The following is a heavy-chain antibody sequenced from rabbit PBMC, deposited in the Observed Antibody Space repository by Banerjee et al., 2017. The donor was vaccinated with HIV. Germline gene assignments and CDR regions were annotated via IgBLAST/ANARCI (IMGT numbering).Heavy chain of an antibody. CDR2: IYPGYGTT. V-gene: IGHV1S40*01. D-gene: IGHD6-1*01. J-gene: IGHJ4*01. CDR3: AIYAVYGYLSL. Sequence: QSLEESGGDLVKPGASLTLTCTASGFSFSSSYRICWVRQAPGKGLEWIAYIYPGYGTTDYASWVNGRFAISLDNAQNTVDLQMTSLTAADTATYFCAIYAVYGYLSLWGQGTLVTVS. CDR1: GFSFSSSYR.